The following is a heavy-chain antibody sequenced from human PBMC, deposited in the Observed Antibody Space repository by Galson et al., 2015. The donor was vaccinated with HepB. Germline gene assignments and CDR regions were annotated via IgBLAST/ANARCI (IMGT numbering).Heavy chain of an antibody. CDR1: GGTFSSYA. CDR3: ASFGGIAVAGPFGY. V-gene: IGHV1-69*13. Sequence: SVKVSCKASGGTFSSYAISWVRQAPGQGLEWMGGIIPIFGTANYAQKFQGRVTITADESTSTAYMELSSLRSEDTAVYYCASFGGIAVAGPFGYWGQGTLVTVSS. J-gene: IGHJ4*02. D-gene: IGHD6-19*01. CDR2: IIPIFGTA.